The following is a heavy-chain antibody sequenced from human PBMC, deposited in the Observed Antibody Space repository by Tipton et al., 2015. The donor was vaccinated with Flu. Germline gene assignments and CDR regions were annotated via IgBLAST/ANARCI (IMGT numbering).Heavy chain of an antibody. CDR3: ARDEGIAATGTGEYYYGMDV. CDR1: GFTFSDYY. CDR2: ISSSGSTI. V-gene: IGHV3-11*01. J-gene: IGHJ6*02. Sequence: SLRLSCAASGFTFSDYYMSWIRQAPGKGLEWVSYISSSGSTIYYANSVKGRFTISRDNAKNSLYLQMNSLRAEDTAVYYCARDEGIAATGTGEYYYGMDVWGQGTTVTVSS. D-gene: IGHD6-13*01.